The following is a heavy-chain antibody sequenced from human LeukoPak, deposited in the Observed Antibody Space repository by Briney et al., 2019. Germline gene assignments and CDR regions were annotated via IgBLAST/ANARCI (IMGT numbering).Heavy chain of an antibody. CDR2: INPNSGGT. J-gene: IGHJ6*02. CDR3: ARDSPGIAAAGKPTYYYYYGMDV. V-gene: IGHV1-2*02. D-gene: IGHD6-13*01. CDR1: GYTFTGYY. Sequence: GASVKVSCKASGYTFTGYYMHWVRQAPGQGLEWMGWINPNSGGTTYAQKFQGRVTMTRDTSISTAYMELSRLRSDDTAVYYCARDSPGIAAAGKPTYYYYYGMDVWGQGTTVTVSS.